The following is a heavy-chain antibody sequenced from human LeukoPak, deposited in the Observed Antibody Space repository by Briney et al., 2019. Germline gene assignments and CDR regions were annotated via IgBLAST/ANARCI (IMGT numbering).Heavy chain of an antibody. Sequence: SETLSLTCSVSGVSITSYYWNWIRQSPGKGLEWLGNIHSRGTTNYNPSLKSRVTLSLDTSKSQFALKVTSVTAADTAVYFCARDSVNCSTTSCSDYLDYWGQGTLVTVSS. CDR2: IHSRGTT. CDR3: ARDSVNCSTTSCSDYLDY. V-gene: IGHV4-59*13. CDR1: GVSITSYY. J-gene: IGHJ4*02. D-gene: IGHD2-2*01.